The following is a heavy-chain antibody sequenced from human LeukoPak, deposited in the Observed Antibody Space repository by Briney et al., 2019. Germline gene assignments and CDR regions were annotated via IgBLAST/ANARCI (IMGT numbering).Heavy chain of an antibody. Sequence: GASVKVSCKASGYTFTGYYMHWVRQAPGQGLDWMGSINPNSGGTNYAQKFQGRVTMTRDTSISTAYMELSRLRSDDTAVYYCAKRGVRGYSYGINWFDPWGQGTLVTVSS. CDR3: AKRGVRGYSYGINWFDP. V-gene: IGHV1-2*02. D-gene: IGHD5-18*01. CDR2: INPNSGGT. J-gene: IGHJ5*02. CDR1: GYTFTGYY.